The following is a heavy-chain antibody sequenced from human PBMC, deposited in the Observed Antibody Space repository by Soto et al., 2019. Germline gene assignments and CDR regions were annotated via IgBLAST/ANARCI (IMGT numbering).Heavy chain of an antibody. J-gene: IGHJ4*02. CDR1: GYTFTSYA. V-gene: IGHV1-3*01. D-gene: IGHD3-9*01. CDR2: INAGNGNT. CDR3: ARTYYDTLTGSIPLGY. Sequence: QVQLVQSGAEVKKPGASVKVSCKASGYTFTSYAMHWVRQAPGQMLEWMGWINAGNGNTKYSQKFQGRVTITRDTSASTADMELSSLRSEDTAVYYCARTYYDTLTGSIPLGYWGQGTLVTVSS.